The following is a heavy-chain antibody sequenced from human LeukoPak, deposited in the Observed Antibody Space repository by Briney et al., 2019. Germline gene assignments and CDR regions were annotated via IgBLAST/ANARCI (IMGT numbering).Heavy chain of an antibody. CDR3: AREGIKWELYIDY. V-gene: IGHV3-23*01. CDR1: GLTISSYT. D-gene: IGHD3-10*01. CDR2: IGGRGGST. J-gene: IGHJ4*02. Sequence: ARSLRLPCAASGLTISSYTMIWVRKDPSKWQHLISAIGGRGGSTYYADSVKGRFTISRDNAKNSLYLQMNNLRAEDTAIYYCAREGIKWELYIDYWGQGISVTVSS.